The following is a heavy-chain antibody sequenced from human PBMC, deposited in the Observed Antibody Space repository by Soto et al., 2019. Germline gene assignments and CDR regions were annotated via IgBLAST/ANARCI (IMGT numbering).Heavy chain of an antibody. D-gene: IGHD4-17*01. CDR2: IYHSGST. V-gene: IGHV4-4*02. J-gene: IGHJ6*02. CDR1: GGPISSSNW. Sequence: SETLSLTCAVSGGPISSSNWWSWVRQPPGKGLEWIGEIYHSGSTNYNPSLKSRVTISVDKSKNQFSLKLSSVTAADTAVYYCARDHFGDYAPPFNYYYGMDVWGQGTTVTVSS. CDR3: ARDHFGDYAPPFNYYYGMDV.